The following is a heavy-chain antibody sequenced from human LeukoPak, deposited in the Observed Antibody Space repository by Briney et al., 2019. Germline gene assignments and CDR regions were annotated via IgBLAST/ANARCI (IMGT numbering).Heavy chain of an antibody. V-gene: IGHV1-18*01. Sequence: ASVKVSCKASGYTFTSYGISWVRQAPGQGLEWMGWISAYNGNTNYAQKFQGRVTMTRNTSISTAYMELSSLRSEDTAVYYCARGTMLRGAAAGTCGYWGQGTLVTVSS. CDR1: GYTFTSYG. D-gene: IGHD6-13*01. CDR3: ARGTMLRGAAAGTCGY. J-gene: IGHJ4*02. CDR2: ISAYNGNT.